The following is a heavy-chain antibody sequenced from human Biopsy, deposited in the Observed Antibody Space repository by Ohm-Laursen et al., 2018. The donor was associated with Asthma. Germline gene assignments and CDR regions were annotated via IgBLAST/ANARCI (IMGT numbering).Heavy chain of an antibody. D-gene: IGHD3-10*01. V-gene: IGHV1-18*01. CDR1: GCTFNSVG. CDR2: ISVYNGNT. Sequence: ASVKVSCNASGCTFNSVGITWVRQAPGQGLEWMGWISVYNGNTKVAQKLQDRVTMITDTSTSTAYMELRSLRSDDTAVYFCARAVDYSHYYGIDVWGQGTTVTVS. J-gene: IGHJ6*02. CDR3: ARAVDYSHYYGIDV.